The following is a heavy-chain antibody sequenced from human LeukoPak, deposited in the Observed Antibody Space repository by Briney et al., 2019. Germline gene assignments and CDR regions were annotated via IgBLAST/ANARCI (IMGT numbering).Heavy chain of an antibody. CDR3: ARRYYYDSSGQFYFDY. J-gene: IGHJ4*02. CDR1: GCTFTSYD. D-gene: IGHD3-22*01. Sequence: ASVKVSCKASGCTFTSYDINWVRQAPGQGLEWMGWISAYNGNTNYAQKLQGRVTMTTDTSTSTAYMELRSLRSDDTAVYYCARRYYYDSSGQFYFDYWGQGTLVTVSS. CDR2: ISAYNGNT. V-gene: IGHV1-18*01.